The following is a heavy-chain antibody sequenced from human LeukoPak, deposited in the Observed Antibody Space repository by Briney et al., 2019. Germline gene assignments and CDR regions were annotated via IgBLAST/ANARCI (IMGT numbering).Heavy chain of an antibody. D-gene: IGHD5-24*01. CDR2: ICYSGST. CDR3: ARTENYIPEDCFDP. J-gene: IGHJ5*02. Sequence: SETLSLTCSVSGGSIGSSSYCWGWIRQPPVKGLEWIGTICYSGSTFYNPSLKSRVTLSVDTSKNQFSLKLSSVTAADTAVYYCARTENYIPEDCFDPWGQGTLVTVSS. CDR1: GGSIGSSSYC. V-gene: IGHV4-39*01.